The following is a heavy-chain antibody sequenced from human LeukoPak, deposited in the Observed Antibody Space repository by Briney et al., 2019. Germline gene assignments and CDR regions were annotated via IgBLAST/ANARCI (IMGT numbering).Heavy chain of an antibody. CDR3: ARDSSSWQFDY. Sequence: SETLSLTCAVSGGSISSGGYSWSWIRQPPGKGLEWIGYIYHSGSTYYNPSLKSRVTISVDRSKNQLSLKLSSVTAADTAVYYCARDSSSWQFDYWGQGTLVTVSS. CDR1: GGSISSGGYS. D-gene: IGHD6-13*01. J-gene: IGHJ4*02. V-gene: IGHV4-30-2*01. CDR2: IYHSGST.